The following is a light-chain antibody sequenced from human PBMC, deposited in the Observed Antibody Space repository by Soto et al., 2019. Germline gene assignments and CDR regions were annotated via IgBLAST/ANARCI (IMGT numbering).Light chain of an antibody. CDR2: DAS. CDR3: QQYTLDLET. V-gene: IGKV1-5*01. CDR1: QGIXKW. J-gene: IGKJ1*01. Sequence: IQMTQSPSALSASVGDRVIITCRASQGIXKWFAWDQQKPGKAPNVLXYDASSLQRGGPARLSGSGSATEFTLTISDLQPDDFATYYCQQYTLDLETFGQGTKVDI.